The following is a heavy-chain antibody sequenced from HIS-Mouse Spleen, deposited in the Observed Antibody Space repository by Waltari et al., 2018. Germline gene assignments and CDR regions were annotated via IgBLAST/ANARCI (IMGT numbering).Heavy chain of an antibody. V-gene: IGHV4-38-2*02. J-gene: IGHJ2*01. CDR3: AREIPYSSSWYDWYFDL. Sequence: VQLVESGGGLVKPGGSLSLSCAASGFTFSRYGMNWVRQAPGKGLEWIGSIYYSGSTYYNPSLKSRVTISVDTSKNQFSLKLSSVTAADTAVYYCAREIPYSSSWYDWYFDLWGRGTLVTVSS. D-gene: IGHD6-13*01. CDR1: GFTFSRYG. CDR2: IYYSGST.